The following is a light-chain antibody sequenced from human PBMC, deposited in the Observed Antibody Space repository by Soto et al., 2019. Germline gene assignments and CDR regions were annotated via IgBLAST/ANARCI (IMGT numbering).Light chain of an antibody. Sequence: QSVLTQPPSVSGAPGQRVTISCTGSRSNIGAGFDVHWYQQLPGTAPKLLISGDTNRPSGVSDRFSGSKSGTSASLAITGLRAEDEAAYYCQSFDSSLGGWLFGGGTKVTVL. CDR2: GDT. J-gene: IGLJ3*02. V-gene: IGLV1-40*01. CDR1: RSNIGAGFD. CDR3: QSFDSSLGGWL.